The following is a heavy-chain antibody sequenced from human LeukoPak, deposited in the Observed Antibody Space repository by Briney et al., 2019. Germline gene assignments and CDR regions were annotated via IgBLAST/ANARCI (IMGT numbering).Heavy chain of an antibody. V-gene: IGHV1-69*01. D-gene: IGHD2-2*03. Sequence: GASVKVSCKASGCTFSSYAISWVRQAPGQGLEWMGGIIPISGRANYAQKFHGRVTITAEASTSTAYMELRRLRSEDTAVYYCASPGYCSSTSCSSYDVYYFYMDVWGKGTTVTVSS. CDR1: GCTFSSYA. J-gene: IGHJ6*03. CDR2: IIPISGRA. CDR3: ASPGYCSSTSCSSYDVYYFYMDV.